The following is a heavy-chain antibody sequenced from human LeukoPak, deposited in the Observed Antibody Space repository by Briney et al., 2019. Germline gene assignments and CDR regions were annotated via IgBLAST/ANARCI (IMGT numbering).Heavy chain of an antibody. CDR1: GYTFTNYT. CDR3: ARCHSSGTYADVVY. J-gene: IGHJ4*02. Sequence: ASVKVSCKASGYTFTNYTLNWVRQAPGQGLEWMGWIDTNTGNPTYAQGFIGRFVFSLDTSVTTAYLQISSLKAEDTAVYYCARCHSSGTYADVVYWGQGTLVTVSS. D-gene: IGHD1-26*01. CDR2: IDTNTGNP. V-gene: IGHV7-4-1*02.